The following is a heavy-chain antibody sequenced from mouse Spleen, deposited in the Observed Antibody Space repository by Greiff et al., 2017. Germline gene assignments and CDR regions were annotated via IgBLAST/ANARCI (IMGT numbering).Heavy chain of an antibody. V-gene: IGHV1-82*01. Sequence: VQLQQSGPELVKPGASVKISCKASGYAFSSSWMNWVKQRPGKGLEWIGRIYPGNGDSNYNGKFKGKAILTVDTSSRTAYMELHSLTSEDSAVYFCARDYYDGSFSWYFDVWGEGTTVTVSS. CDR1: GYAFSSSW. CDR2: IYPGNGDS. D-gene: IGHD1-1*01. J-gene: IGHJ1*01. CDR3: ARDYYDGSFSWYFDV.